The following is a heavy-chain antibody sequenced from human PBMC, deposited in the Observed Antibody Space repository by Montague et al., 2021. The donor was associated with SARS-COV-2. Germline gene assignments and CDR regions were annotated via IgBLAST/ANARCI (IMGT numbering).Heavy chain of an antibody. J-gene: IGHJ4*02. CDR1: GFTFGDYA. CDR2: ISWSSGSI. CDR3: AKTGGSGWDYYDSSGYYVN. Sequence: SLRLSCAASGFTFGDYAMHWVRQAPGKGLEWVSGISWSSGSIAYADSVKGRFTISRDNAKNSLYLQMNGLRAEDTALYYCAKTGGSGWDYYDSSGYYVNWGQGTLVTVSS. V-gene: IGHV3-9*01. D-gene: IGHD3-22*01.